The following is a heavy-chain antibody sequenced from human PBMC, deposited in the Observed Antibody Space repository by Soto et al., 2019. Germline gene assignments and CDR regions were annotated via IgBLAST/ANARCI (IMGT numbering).Heavy chain of an antibody. J-gene: IGHJ4*02. CDR2: IYWDDDK. V-gene: IGHV2-5*02. CDR3: APSLAASNYGADEPINSLAY. D-gene: IGHD4-17*01. Sequence: QITLKESGPTLVKPTQTLTLTCTFSGFSLSTSGVGVGWIRQPPGKALEWLALIYWDDDKRYSPSLKSRLTITKDTSKNQVVLTMTNMDPVDTATYYRAPSLAASNYGADEPINSLAYWGQGTLVTVSS. CDR1: GFSLSTSGVG.